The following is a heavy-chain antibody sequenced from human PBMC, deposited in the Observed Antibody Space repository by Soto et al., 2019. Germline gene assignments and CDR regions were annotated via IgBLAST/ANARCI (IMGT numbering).Heavy chain of an antibody. V-gene: IGHV3-23*01. Sequence: GALRVSGEASGFTFSSYAMAWVRQFPGKGPEWVSHISVTGDTYYADSVKGRFTISRDNSKNTLFLQMNSLRAEDTAVYYCAKSLSMATSFDYWDQGTPAPVSS. CDR3: AKSLSMATSFDY. CDR1: GFTFSSYA. D-gene: IGHD2-21*01. CDR2: ISVTGDT. J-gene: IGHJ4*02.